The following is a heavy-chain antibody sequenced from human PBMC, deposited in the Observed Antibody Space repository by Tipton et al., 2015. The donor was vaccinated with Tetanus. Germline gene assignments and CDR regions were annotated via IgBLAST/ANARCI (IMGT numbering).Heavy chain of an antibody. J-gene: IGHJ5*02. CDR2: IFHSGST. Sequence: TLSLTCTASGGSMSNNYWSWIRQPPGKGLEWIAYIFHSGSTNYSPSLKSRVAISMDTSKNQISLKLSSVTAADTAVYYCARDQGGGRVVRLNWLDPWGHGTLVTVSS. CDR1: GGSMSNNY. V-gene: IGHV4-59*01. D-gene: IGHD6-6*01. CDR3: ARDQGGGRVVRLNWLDP.